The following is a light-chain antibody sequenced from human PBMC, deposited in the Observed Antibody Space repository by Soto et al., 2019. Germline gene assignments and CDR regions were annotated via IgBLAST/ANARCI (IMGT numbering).Light chain of an antibody. J-gene: IGKJ5*01. CDR3: QKYNSALFT. CDR2: DAS. CDR1: QSVSNF. V-gene: IGKV3-11*01. Sequence: EIVLTQSPATLSLSPGERATLSCRASQSVSNFVAWYQQIPGQAPSLLIYDASSLKSGVPARFSGSGSGTDFTLTISSLQPEDVATYYCQKYNSALFTFGQGTRLEIK.